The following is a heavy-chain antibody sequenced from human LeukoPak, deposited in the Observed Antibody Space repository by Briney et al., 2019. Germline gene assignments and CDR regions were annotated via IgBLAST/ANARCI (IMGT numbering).Heavy chain of an antibody. CDR2: IYHSGST. Sequence: SETLSLTCTVSGYSISSGYYWGWIRQPPGKGLEWIGSIYHSGSTYYNPSLKSRVTISVDTSKNQFSLKLSSVTAADTAVYYCARGVTGWFDPWGQGTLVTVSS. V-gene: IGHV4-38-2*02. J-gene: IGHJ5*02. CDR3: ARGVTGWFDP. CDR1: GYSISSGYY. D-gene: IGHD2-21*02.